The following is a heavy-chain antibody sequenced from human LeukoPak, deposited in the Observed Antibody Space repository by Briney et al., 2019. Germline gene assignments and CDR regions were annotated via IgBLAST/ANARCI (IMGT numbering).Heavy chain of an antibody. Sequence: GGSLRLSCAASGFTVSNNYMSWVRQAPGKGLEWVSVIYSGGSTYYADSVKGRFTISRDNSKNTVFLQMSSLRAEDTAVYYCARDHHPGYHDSLGFNWLDPWGQGTLVSVSS. CDR2: IYSGGST. D-gene: IGHD3-22*01. J-gene: IGHJ5*02. V-gene: IGHV3-66*01. CDR1: GFTVSNNY. CDR3: ARDHHPGYHDSLGFNWLDP.